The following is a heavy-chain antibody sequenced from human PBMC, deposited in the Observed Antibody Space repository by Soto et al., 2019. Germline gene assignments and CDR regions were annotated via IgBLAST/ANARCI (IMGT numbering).Heavy chain of an antibody. Sequence: SETLSLTCAVYGGSFSGYYWSWIRQHPGKGLEWIGEINHSGSTNYNPSLKSRVTLSLDTSKNQFSLKLTSVTAADTAVYFCARSTYYDSSGYGHWGQGTLVTVS. CDR3: ARSTYYDSSGYGH. CDR2: INHSGST. J-gene: IGHJ4*02. CDR1: GGSFSGYY. D-gene: IGHD3-22*01. V-gene: IGHV4-34*01.